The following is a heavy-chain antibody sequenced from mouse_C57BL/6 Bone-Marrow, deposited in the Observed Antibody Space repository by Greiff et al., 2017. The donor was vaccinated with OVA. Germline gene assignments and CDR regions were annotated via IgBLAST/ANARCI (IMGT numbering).Heavy chain of an antibody. CDR1: GYTFTSYW. CDR2: IHPNSGST. CDR3: ARSRYYGSSLDY. D-gene: IGHD1-1*01. Sequence: VQLQQPGAELVKPGASVKLSCKASGYTFTSYWMHWVKQRPGQGLEWIGMIHPNSGSTNYNEKFKSKATLTVDKSSSTAYMQLSSLTSEDSAVYYCARSRYYGSSLDYWGQGTTLTVSS. V-gene: IGHV1-64*01. J-gene: IGHJ2*01.